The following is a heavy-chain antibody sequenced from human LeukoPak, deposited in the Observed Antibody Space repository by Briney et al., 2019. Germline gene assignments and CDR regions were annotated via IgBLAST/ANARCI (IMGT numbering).Heavy chain of an antibody. V-gene: IGHV1-18*01. J-gene: IGHJ4*02. CDR2: ISAYNGNT. D-gene: IGHD3-10*01. Sequence: ASVKVSFKASGYTFTSNGISWVRQAPGQGLEWMGWISAYNGNTKYAQKLQGRVTMTTDTSTSTAYMELRSLRSDDTAVYYCAREERFGESKLDYWGQGTLVTVSS. CDR1: GYTFTSNG. CDR3: AREERFGESKLDY.